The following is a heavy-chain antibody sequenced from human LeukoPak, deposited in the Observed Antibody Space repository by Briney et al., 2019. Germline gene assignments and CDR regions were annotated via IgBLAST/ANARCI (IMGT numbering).Heavy chain of an antibody. V-gene: IGHV4-31*03. CDR2: IYYSGST. J-gene: IGHJ4*02. D-gene: IGHD5-24*01. Sequence: SQTLSLTCTVSGGSISSGGYYWSWIRQHPGKGLEWIGYIYYSGSTYYNPSLKSRVTISVDTSKNQFSLKLSSVTAADTAVYYCARQRDGYNSGHFDYWGQGTLVTVSS. CDR3: ARQRDGYNSGHFDY. CDR1: GGSISSGGYY.